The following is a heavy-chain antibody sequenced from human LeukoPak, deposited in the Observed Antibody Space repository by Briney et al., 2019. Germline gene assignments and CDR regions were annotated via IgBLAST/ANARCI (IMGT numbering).Heavy chain of an antibody. D-gene: IGHD1-1*01. V-gene: IGHV1-18*01. CDR2: ISAYNGNT. CDR3: ARDIATVQHQD. Sequence: ASVKVSCKTSGYIFNNYGISWVRQAPGQGLERMGWISAYNGNTNYIQKFRGRVAMTADTSTSTVYMELRSLRPDDTAIYYCARDIATVQHQDWGQGTLVTVSS. J-gene: IGHJ4*02. CDR1: GYIFNNYG.